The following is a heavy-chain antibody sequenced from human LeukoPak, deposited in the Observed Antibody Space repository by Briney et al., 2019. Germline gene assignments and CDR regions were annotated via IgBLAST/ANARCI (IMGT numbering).Heavy chain of an antibody. CDR3: ARGRSTVVTPNYYYYYCMDV. V-gene: IGHV4-4*09. CDR1: GGSISSSH. Sequence: SETLSLTCTVSGGSISSSHWSWIRQPPRKGLDWIGNIHTIWGTNYRPSLKSRVTISLDTSRNQFSLKLSSVTAADTAVYYCARGRSTVVTPNYYYYYCMDVWGKGTTVTVSS. CDR2: IHTIWGT. J-gene: IGHJ6*03. D-gene: IGHD4-23*01.